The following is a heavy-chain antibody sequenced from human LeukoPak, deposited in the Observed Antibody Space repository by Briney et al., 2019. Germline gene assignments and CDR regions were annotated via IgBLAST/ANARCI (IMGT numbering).Heavy chain of an antibody. CDR2: IYYSGST. V-gene: IGHV4-59*08. J-gene: IGHJ5*02. CDR1: GVSISRYY. Sequence: KASETLALTCSVSGVSISRYYWSWIRQPPGKGLEWIGYIYYSGSTNYNSSLKSRVTISVDTSKNQFSLKLSSVTAADMAVYYCARRNGGDWLDPWGQGILVTVSS. CDR3: ARRNGGDWLDP. D-gene: IGHD2-8*01.